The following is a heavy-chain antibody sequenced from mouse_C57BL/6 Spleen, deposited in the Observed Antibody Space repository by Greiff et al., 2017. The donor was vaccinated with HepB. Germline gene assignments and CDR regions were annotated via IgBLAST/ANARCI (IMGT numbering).Heavy chain of an antibody. Sequence: QVQLKQPGAELVKPGASVKLSCKASGYTFTSYWMHWVKQRPGRGLEWIGRIDPNSGGTKYNEKFKSKATLTVDKPSSTAYMQLSSLTSEDSAVYYCAREREYGSSYLSGYFDVWGTGTTVTVSS. J-gene: IGHJ1*03. V-gene: IGHV1-72*01. CDR3: AREREYGSSYLSGYFDV. CDR1: GYTFTSYW. D-gene: IGHD1-1*01. CDR2: IDPNSGGT.